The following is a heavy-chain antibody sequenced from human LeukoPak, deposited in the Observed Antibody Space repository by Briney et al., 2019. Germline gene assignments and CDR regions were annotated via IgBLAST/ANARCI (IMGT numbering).Heavy chain of an antibody. J-gene: IGHJ5*02. V-gene: IGHV4-30-2*01. CDR3: ARAQEEVLRFLESSHWFDP. CDR1: GGSISSGGYY. CDR2: IYHSGST. D-gene: IGHD3-3*01. Sequence: SETLSLTCTVSGGSISSGGYYWSWIRQPPGKGLEWIGYIYHSGSTYYNPSLKSRVTISVDRSKNQFSLKLSSVTAADTAVYYCARAQEEVLRFLESSHWFDPWGQGTLVTVSS.